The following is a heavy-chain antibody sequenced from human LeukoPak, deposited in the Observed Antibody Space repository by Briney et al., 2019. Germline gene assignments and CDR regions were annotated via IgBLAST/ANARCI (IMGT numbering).Heavy chain of an antibody. D-gene: IGHD3-22*01. Sequence: SVTVSCKASRGTFSRYTSSWVRQAPGQGREWMGGIISMFGRANYAQKFQGRLTITADEDSITAYMELSGLRSEDTAVYYCATDASIYERRGYYYLWWGQGTLVTVSS. CDR2: IISMFGRA. CDR3: ATDASIYERRGYYYLW. V-gene: IGHV1-69*13. CDR1: RGTFSRYT. J-gene: IGHJ4*02.